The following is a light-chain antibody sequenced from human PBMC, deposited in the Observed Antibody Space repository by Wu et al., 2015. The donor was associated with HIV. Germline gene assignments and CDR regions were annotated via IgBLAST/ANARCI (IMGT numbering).Light chain of an antibody. CDR3: QQYGSSPPYT. J-gene: IGKJ2*01. CDR2: DAS. Sequence: EIVLTQSPDTLPLSPGERATLSCRASQSISSSYLAWYQQKPGQAPRLLIYDASSRATGIPDRFSGSGSGTDFTLTINRLEPEDFALYYCQQYGSSPPYTFGQGTKLEIK. CDR1: QSISSSY. V-gene: IGKV3-20*01.